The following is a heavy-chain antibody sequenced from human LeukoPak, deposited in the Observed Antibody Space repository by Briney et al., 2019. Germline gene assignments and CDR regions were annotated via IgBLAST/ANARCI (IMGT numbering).Heavy chain of an antibody. V-gene: IGHV1-24*01. J-gene: IGHJ4*02. D-gene: IGHD1-26*01. Sequence: ASVKVSCKVSGHTLTDLSTHWVRQTPGGGLEWMGGLDPEDGETIYAQKFQGRVTMTEDTSTDTAYMELSSLRSEDTAEYYCATGGIYSLLDYWGQGTLVTVSS. CDR2: LDPEDGET. CDR1: GHTLTDLS. CDR3: ATGGIYSLLDY.